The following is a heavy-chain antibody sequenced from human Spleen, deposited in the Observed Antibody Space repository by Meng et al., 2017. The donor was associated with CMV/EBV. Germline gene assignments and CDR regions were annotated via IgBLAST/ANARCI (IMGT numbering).Heavy chain of an antibody. V-gene: IGHV3-21*01. CDR3: ARSSSGDRYYYYYGMDV. CDR2: IDSSSRYI. D-gene: IGHD6-6*01. Sequence: GGSLRLSCAAPGYALSSYSMNWVRQAPGKGLEWVSSIDSSSRYIYYADSVKGRFTISRDNAKNSLYLQMNSLRAEDTAVYYCARSSSGDRYYYYYGMDVWGQGTTVTVSS. CDR1: GYALSSYS. J-gene: IGHJ6*02.